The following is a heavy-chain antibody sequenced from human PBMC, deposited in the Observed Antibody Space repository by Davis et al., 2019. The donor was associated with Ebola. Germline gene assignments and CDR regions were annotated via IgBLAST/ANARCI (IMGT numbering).Heavy chain of an antibody. D-gene: IGHD2-2*01. J-gene: IGHJ4*02. V-gene: IGHV3-30*04. CDR3: ARAADTSFDY. CDR1: GFTFSSYA. Sequence: GGSLRLSCAASGFTFSSYAMHWVRQAPGKGLEWVAVISYDGSNKYYADSVKGRFTISRDNSKNTLYLQMNSLRAEDTAVYYCARAADTSFDYWGQGTLVTVSS. CDR2: ISYDGSNK.